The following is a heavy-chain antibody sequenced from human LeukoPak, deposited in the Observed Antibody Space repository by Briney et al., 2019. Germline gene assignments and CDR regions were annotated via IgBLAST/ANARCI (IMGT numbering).Heavy chain of an antibody. CDR1: GYTFTGYY. V-gene: IGHV1-2*02. CDR2: INPNSGGT. D-gene: IGHD2-2*01. CDR3: ARDRVYCSSTSCHRGLGY. J-gene: IGHJ4*02. Sequence: ASVKVSCKASGYTFTGYYMHWVRQAPGQGLEGMGWINPNSGGTNYAQKFQGRVTMTRDTSISTAYIELSRLRSDDTAVYSCARDRVYCSSTSCHRGLGYWGQGTLVTVSS.